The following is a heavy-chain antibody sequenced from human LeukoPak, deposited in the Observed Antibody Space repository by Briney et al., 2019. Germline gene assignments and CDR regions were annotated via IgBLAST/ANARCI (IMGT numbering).Heavy chain of an antibody. CDR2: ISWNSGSI. CDR1: GFTFDDYA. J-gene: IGHJ4*02. V-gene: IGHV3-9*01. CDR3: GKSNYYGSGSLTPYYFDY. Sequence: GGSLRLSCAASGFTFDDYAMHWVRQAPGKGLEWVSGISWNSGSIGYADSVKGRFTISRDNAKNSLYLQMNSLRAEDTALYYCGKSNYYGSGSLTPYYFDYWGQGTLVTVSS. D-gene: IGHD3-10*01.